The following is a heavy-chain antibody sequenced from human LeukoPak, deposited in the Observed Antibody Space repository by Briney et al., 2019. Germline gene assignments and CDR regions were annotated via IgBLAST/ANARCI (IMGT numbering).Heavy chain of an antibody. CDR2: IYSGGST. CDR1: GFTVSSNY. J-gene: IGHJ4*02. V-gene: IGHV3-66*01. Sequence: GGSLRLSCAASGFTVSSNYMSWVRQAPGKGLEWDSVIYSGGSTYYADSVKGRFTISRDNSKNTLYLQMNSLRAEDTAVYYCARDSNTDYYDSNGLDYWGQGTLVTVSS. CDR3: ARDSNTDYYDSNGLDY. D-gene: IGHD3-22*01.